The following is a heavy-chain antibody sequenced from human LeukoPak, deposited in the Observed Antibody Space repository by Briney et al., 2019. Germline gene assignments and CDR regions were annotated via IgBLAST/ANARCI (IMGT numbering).Heavy chain of an antibody. D-gene: IGHD4-23*01. CDR1: GGSISSSNW. CDR2: IYHSGST. V-gene: IGHV4-4*02. CDR3: ARESGNLHYFDY. J-gene: IGHJ4*02. Sequence: SETLSLTCTVSGGSISSSNWWSWIRQPPGKGLEWIGEIYHSGSTNYNPSLKSRVTISVDKSKTQFSLKLSSVTAADTAVYYCARESGNLHYFDYWGQGTLVTVSS.